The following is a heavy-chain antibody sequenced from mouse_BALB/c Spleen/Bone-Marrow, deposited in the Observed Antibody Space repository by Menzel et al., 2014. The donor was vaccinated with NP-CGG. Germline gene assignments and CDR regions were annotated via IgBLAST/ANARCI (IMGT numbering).Heavy chain of an antibody. CDR3: TRSRRAMDY. CDR1: GYTFTSYY. D-gene: IGHD2-12*01. Sequence: VQLQQSGAELVKPGASVKLSCKASGYTFTSYYMYWVKQRPGQGLEWIGEINPSNGGTNFNDKFKSKATLTVDKSSSTAYMQLSSLTSEDSAVYYCTRSRRAMDYWGQGTSVTVSS. V-gene: IGHV1S81*02. CDR2: INPSNGGT. J-gene: IGHJ4*01.